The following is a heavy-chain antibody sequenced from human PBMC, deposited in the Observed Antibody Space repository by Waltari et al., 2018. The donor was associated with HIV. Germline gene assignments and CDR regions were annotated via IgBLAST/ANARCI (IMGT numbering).Heavy chain of an antibody. CDR1: GGSFNNFF. CDR3: ARRRWRTTMVFVVKGGVFDI. CDR2: INHSGKT. D-gene: IGHD2-21*01. V-gene: IGHV4-34*02. J-gene: IGHJ3*02. Sequence: QVQLQQWGAGLVKPAATLSLNCAVYGGSFNNFFWSFVRQSPGKGLAWIGEINHSGKTDYNPTLEGRLSLSIDPSKKQFYLELTSMTVADTAIYYCARRRWRTTMVFVVKGGVFDIWGQGTEVTVS.